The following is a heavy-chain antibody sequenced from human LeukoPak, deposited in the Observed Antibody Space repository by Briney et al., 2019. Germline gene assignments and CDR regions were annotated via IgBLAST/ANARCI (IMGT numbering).Heavy chain of an antibody. J-gene: IGHJ4*02. CDR3: AKSSYYDSSGYYREYYFDY. D-gene: IGHD3-22*01. Sequence: PGGSLRLSCAASGFTFSSYAMSWVRQAPGKGLEWVSIVSGSGGSTYYADSVRGRFTISRDNSKSTLFLQMNSLRAEDTAVYYCAKSSYYDSSGYYREYYFDYWGQGTLVTVSS. CDR2: VSGSGGST. CDR1: GFTFSSYA. V-gene: IGHV3-23*01.